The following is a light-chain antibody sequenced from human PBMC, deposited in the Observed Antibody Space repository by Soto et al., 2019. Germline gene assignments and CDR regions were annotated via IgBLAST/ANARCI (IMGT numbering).Light chain of an antibody. CDR2: EGS. CDR1: SSDVGSYIL. V-gene: IGLV2-23*01. Sequence: QSVLTQPASVSGSPGQSITISCTGTSSDVGSYILVSWYQQHPGKAPILVIYEGSKRPSEISNRFSGSKSGNTASLTISGLQAEDEADYYCCSYAGSSTWVFGGGTKLTVL. J-gene: IGLJ3*02. CDR3: CSYAGSSTWV.